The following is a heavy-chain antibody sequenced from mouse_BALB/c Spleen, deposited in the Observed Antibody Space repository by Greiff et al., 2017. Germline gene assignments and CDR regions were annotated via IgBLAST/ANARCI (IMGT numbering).Heavy chain of an antibody. CDR1: GFTFSSYG. Sequence: EVMLVESGGDLVKPGGSLKLSCAASGFTFSSYGMSWVRQTPDKRLEWVATISSGGSYTYYPDSVKGRFTISRDNAKNTLYLQMSSLKSEDTAMYYCARQIPGPFDYWGQGTTLTVSS. J-gene: IGHJ2*01. V-gene: IGHV5-6*01. CDR2: ISSGGSYT. CDR3: ARQIPGPFDY. D-gene: IGHD3-1*01.